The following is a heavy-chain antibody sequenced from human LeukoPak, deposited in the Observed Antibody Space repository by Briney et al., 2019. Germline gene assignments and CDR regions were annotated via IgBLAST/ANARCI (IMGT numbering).Heavy chain of an antibody. V-gene: IGHV1-8*01. CDR3: ARVAYYYDSAGLYLNYFYGMDV. Sequence: VALVKVSCKASGYTFTSYDINWVRQATGQGLEWLGWMNPSSGNTGYAQKFQGRVTMTRDTSISTAYMELSSLRSEDTAVYYCARVAYYYDSAGLYLNYFYGMDVWGQGTTVTVSS. CDR1: GYTFTSYD. D-gene: IGHD3-22*01. CDR2: MNPSSGNT. J-gene: IGHJ6*02.